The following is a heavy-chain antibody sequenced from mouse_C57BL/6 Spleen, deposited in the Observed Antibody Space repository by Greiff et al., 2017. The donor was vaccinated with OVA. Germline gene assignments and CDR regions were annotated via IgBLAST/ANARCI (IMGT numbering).Heavy chain of an antibody. D-gene: IGHD2-3*01. J-gene: IGHJ4*01. CDR3: ARSEDGYFYYAMDY. CDR1: GYTFTSYW. V-gene: IGHV1-64*01. Sequence: VQLQQPGAELVKPGASVKLSCKASGYTFTSYWMHWVKQRPGQGLEWIGMIHPNSGSTNYNEKFKSKATLTVDKSSSTAYMQLSSLTSEDSAVYYCARSEDGYFYYAMDYWGQGTSVTVSS. CDR2: IHPNSGST.